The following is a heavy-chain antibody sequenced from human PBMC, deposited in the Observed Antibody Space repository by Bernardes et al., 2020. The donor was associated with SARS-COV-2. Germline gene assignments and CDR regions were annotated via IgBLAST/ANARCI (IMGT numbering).Heavy chain of an antibody. CDR2: ISGSGDST. J-gene: IGHJ4*02. CDR3: AKDDEYQYDSSGYYAY. Sequence: GGSLRLSCAASGFTFSTYAMTWVRQAPGKGLEWVSAISGSGDSTYYADSVKGRFTISRDNSKNTLYLQMNSLRAEDTAVYYCAKDDEYQYDSSGYYAYWGRGALVTVSS. CDR1: GFTFSTYA. V-gene: IGHV3-23*01. D-gene: IGHD3-22*01.